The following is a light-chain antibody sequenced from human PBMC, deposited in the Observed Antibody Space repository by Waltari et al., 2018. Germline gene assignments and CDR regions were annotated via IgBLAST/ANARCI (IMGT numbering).Light chain of an antibody. V-gene: IGKV3-11*01. CDR1: QSVSSY. Sequence: EIVLTQSPATLSLSPGERATLSCRASQSVSSYLAWYQQKPGQAPRLLIYDASNRATGIPARFSGSGSGTDFTLTISSLEPEDCAVYYCSGAFGQGTKVEIK. CDR2: DAS. CDR3: SGA. J-gene: IGKJ1*01.